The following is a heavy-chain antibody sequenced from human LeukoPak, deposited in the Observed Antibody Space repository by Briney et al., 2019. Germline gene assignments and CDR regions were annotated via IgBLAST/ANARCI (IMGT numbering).Heavy chain of an antibody. J-gene: IGHJ5*02. D-gene: IGHD6-19*01. CDR1: GGSISSGGYY. CDR2: IYYSGST. V-gene: IGHV4-31*03. Sequence: PSQTLSLTCTVSGGSISSGGYYWSWIRQQPGKGLEWIGYIYYSGSTYYNPSLKSRVTISVDTSKNQFSLKLSSVTAADTAVYYCARDRAVAGTDWFDPWGRGTLVTVSS. CDR3: ARDRAVAGTDWFDP.